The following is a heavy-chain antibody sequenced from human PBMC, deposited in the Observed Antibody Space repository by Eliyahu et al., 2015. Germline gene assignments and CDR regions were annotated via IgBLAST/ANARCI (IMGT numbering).Heavy chain of an antibody. D-gene: IGHD3-16*01. CDR1: GYTFRNXN. CDR2: ISAYNGNT. J-gene: IGHJ6*02. V-gene: IGHV1-18*01. CDR3: ARAGDCHNIRCFVGYGMDV. Sequence: VQLVQSGADVKKPGASVRVXCKXSGYTFRNXNINWVRQAPGQGLEWMGWISAYNGNTNYEENFQDRLTLTIDTSTDTAYMELRGLKPDDTAVYYCARAGDCHNIRCFVGYGMDVWXQGTSVNVSS.